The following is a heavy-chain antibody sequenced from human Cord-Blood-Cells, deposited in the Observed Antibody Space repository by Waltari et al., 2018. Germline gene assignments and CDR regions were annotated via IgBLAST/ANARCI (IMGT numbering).Heavy chain of an antibody. CDR3: ARVSGNGDYFDY. Sequence: QVQLVESGGGVVQPGRSLRLSCAASGFTFSSYGMHWVRQAPGKGLEWVAVIWYDGSNKYYADSVKGRFTISRDNSKNTLYLQMNSLRAEDTAVYYYARVSGNGDYFDYWGQGTLVTVSS. D-gene: IGHD3-10*01. V-gene: IGHV3-33*01. CDR2: IWYDGSNK. J-gene: IGHJ4*02. CDR1: GFTFSSYG.